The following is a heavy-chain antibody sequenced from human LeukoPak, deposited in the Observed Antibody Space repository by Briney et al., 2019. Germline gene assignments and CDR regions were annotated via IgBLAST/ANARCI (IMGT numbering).Heavy chain of an antibody. Sequence: GAVKVSCTASGYTFNSYAISWVRQAPGQGLEWMGWISPYNGNTNSAQRFQGRVTMTTDTSTSAAYMELTRLTSEDTATYYCARDPHASGSRMRWLDPWGQGTLVTVSS. CDR3: ARDPHASGSRMRWLDP. D-gene: IGHD3-10*01. CDR1: GYTFNSYA. V-gene: IGHV1-18*01. J-gene: IGHJ5*02. CDR2: ISPYNGNT.